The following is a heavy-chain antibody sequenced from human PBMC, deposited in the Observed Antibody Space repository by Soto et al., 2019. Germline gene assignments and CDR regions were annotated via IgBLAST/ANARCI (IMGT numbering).Heavy chain of an antibody. CDR2: IIPIFGTA. V-gene: IGHV1-69*01. CDR1: GGTFSSYA. CDR3: ARVLGYCSGGSCYGGSYYYYGMDV. D-gene: IGHD2-15*01. J-gene: IGHJ6*02. Sequence: QVQLVQSGAEVKKPGSSVTVSCKASGGTFSSYASSWVRQAPGQGLEWMGGIIPIFGTANYAQKFQGRVRITADESTSTAYMELSSLRSEDTAVYYCARVLGYCSGGSCYGGSYYYYGMDVWGQGTTVTVSS.